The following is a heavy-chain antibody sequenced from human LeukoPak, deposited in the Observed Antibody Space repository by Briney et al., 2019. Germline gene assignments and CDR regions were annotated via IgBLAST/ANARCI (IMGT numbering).Heavy chain of an antibody. Sequence: GGSLRLSCAASGFTFSTHAMRWVRQAAGGGLEWVSTISGTDSTTHYAHSVKGRFTVSRENAKNTLYLQMHSRRAEDTAVYYCARVPYYDCWSGYYTAPYYYGMDVWGQGTTVTVPS. V-gene: IGHV3-23*01. CDR3: ARVPYYDCWSGYYTAPYYYGMDV. CDR1: GFTFSTHA. CDR2: ISGTDSTT. J-gene: IGHJ6*02. D-gene: IGHD3-3*01.